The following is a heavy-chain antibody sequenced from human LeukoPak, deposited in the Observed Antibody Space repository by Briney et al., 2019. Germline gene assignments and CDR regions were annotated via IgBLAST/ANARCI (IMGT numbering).Heavy chain of an antibody. CDR3: ARSRGLGQYCSGGSCNLDY. V-gene: IGHV3-74*01. CDR2: INSDGSST. J-gene: IGHJ4*02. CDR1: GFTFSSYW. Sequence: PGGSLRLSCAASGFTFSSYWMHWVRQAPGKGLVWVSRINSDGSSTSYADSVKGRFTISRDNAKNTLYLQMNSLRAEDTAVYFCARSRGLGQYCSGGSCNLDYWGQGTLVTVSS. D-gene: IGHD2-15*01.